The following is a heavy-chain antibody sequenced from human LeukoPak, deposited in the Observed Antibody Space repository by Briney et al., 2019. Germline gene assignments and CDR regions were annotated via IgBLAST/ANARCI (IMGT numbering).Heavy chain of an antibody. Sequence: NPSETLSLTCAVYGGSFSGYYWSWIRQPPGKGLEWIGEINHSGSTNYNPSLKSRVTISVDTSKNQFSLKLSSVTAADTAVYYCARGIIVGATPAHQGGFDAFDIWGQGTMVTVSS. CDR2: INHSGST. D-gene: IGHD1-26*01. CDR3: ARGIIVGATPAHQGGFDAFDI. J-gene: IGHJ3*02. CDR1: GGSFSGYY. V-gene: IGHV4-34*01.